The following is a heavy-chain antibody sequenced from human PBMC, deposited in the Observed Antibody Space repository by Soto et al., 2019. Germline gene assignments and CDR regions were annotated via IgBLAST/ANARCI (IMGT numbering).Heavy chain of an antibody. Sequence: GEPLKISCKGSGYTFTNYWIGWVRQMPGKGLEWMGIIYPGDSDTKYNPSFQGQVTISADKSITTTYLQWSSLKASDTAIYYCAASIVYYGTDVWGQGSTVPVSS. CDR3: AASIVYYGTDV. CDR2: IYPGDSDT. CDR1: GYTFTNYW. D-gene: IGHD3-16*02. J-gene: IGHJ6*02. V-gene: IGHV5-51*01.